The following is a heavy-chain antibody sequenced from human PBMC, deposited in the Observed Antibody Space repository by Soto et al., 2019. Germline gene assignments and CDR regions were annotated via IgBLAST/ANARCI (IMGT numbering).Heavy chain of an antibody. J-gene: IGHJ6*02. Sequence: ASVKVSCKASGYTFTDYYMHWVRQAPGQGLEWMGWINPNSGSTNYAQKFQGRVTMTRDTSISTAYMELSRLRSDDTVVYYCASSGRYYYYGMDVWGQGTTVTVSS. D-gene: IGHD6-25*01. CDR1: GYTFTDYY. CDR2: INPNSGST. V-gene: IGHV1-2*02. CDR3: ASSGRYYYYGMDV.